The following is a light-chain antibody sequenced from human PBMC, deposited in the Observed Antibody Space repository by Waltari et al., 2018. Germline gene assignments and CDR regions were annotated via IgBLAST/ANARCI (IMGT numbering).Light chain of an antibody. J-gene: IGLJ3*02. V-gene: IGLV2-23*01. CDR3: CSYTNSRTWV. CDR2: EDN. CDR1: SSDFARSEL. Sequence: QSALTQPASVSGSPGQSNNIPCSGTSSDFARSELVSWYQKHPDKAPKPIIFEDNKRPSGISHRFSGSKSGNTASLTISGLQAEDEADYYCCSYTNSRTWVFGGGTKLTVL.